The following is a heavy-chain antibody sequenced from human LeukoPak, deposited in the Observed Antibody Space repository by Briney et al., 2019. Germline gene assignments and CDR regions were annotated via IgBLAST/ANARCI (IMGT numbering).Heavy chain of an antibody. V-gene: IGHV4-39*01. CDR1: GGSISRSSYL. CDR3: ARRKSGGYSGYIDS. Sequence: SETLSLTCTGSGGSISRSSYLWAWVRQPPGKGREWIGSFYYSWSTNYSPSLKSRVAKSADTSKNQFSLILSSVTAADTAVYYCARRKSGGYSGYIDSWGQGTPVTVSS. CDR2: FYYSWST. J-gene: IGHJ5*01. D-gene: IGHD5-12*01.